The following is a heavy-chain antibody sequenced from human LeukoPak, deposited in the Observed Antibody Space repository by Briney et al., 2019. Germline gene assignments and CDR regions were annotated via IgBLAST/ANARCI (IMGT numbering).Heavy chain of an antibody. D-gene: IGHD5-12*01. CDR3: TRGGSVGYYYYYYMDV. CDR1: GFTFGDYA. Sequence: GGSLRLSCTASGFTFGDYAMSWFRQAPEKGLEWVGFIRSKAYGGTTEYAASVKGRFTISRDDSKSIAYLQMNSLKTEDTAVYYCTRGGSVGYYYYYYMDVWGKGTTVTVSS. J-gene: IGHJ6*03. V-gene: IGHV3-49*03. CDR2: IRSKAYGGTT.